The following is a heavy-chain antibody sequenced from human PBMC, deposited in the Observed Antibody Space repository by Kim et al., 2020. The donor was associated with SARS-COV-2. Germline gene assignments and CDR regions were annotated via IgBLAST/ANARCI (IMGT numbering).Heavy chain of an antibody. V-gene: IGHV3-7*01. CDR2: SEK. Sequence: SEKNCVDAVKGRVNISRDNAKNSLYLQMNSLRVEDTAVYYCASTQTFDYWGQGNLVTISS. CDR3: ASTQTFDY. J-gene: IGHJ4*02.